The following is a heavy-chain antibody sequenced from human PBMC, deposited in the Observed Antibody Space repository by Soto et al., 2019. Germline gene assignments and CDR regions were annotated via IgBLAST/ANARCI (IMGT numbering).Heavy chain of an antibody. CDR3: ASTVVIRHYYDGMEV. V-gene: IGHV3-48*03. Sequence: SLILSCSASGFTCISYEMYWFRQAPGKGLEWLSYISISGTTIHYSDSVKCRFTISRDNSKKSLYLQMDSLRAEDRAIYYCASTVVIRHYYDGMEVWGQGNPVTVS. CDR2: ISISGTTI. CDR1: GFTCISYE. D-gene: IGHD3-22*01. J-gene: IGHJ6*02.